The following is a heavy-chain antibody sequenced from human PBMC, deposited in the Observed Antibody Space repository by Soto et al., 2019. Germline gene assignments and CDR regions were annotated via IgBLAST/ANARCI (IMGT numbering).Heavy chain of an antibody. Sequence: GASVKVSCKASGGTFSSYTISWVRQAPGQGLEWMGRIIPILGIANYAQKFQGRVTITADKSTSTAYMELSSLRAEDTAVYYCVKEIGGYSGYQVDYWGQGTLVTVSS. V-gene: IGHV1-69*04. CDR2: IIPILGIA. J-gene: IGHJ4*02. D-gene: IGHD5-12*01. CDR1: GGTFSSYT. CDR3: VKEIGGYSGYQVDY.